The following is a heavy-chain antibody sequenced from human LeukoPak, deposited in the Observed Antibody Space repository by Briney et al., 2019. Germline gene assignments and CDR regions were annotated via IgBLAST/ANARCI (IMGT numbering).Heavy chain of an antibody. D-gene: IGHD5-18*01. J-gene: IGHJ4*02. CDR2: IKSKTDGGTT. Sequence: GGSLRLSCAASGFTFTNAWMSWVRQAPGKGVEWVGRIKSKTDGGTTDYAAPVKGRFTISRDDSKNTLYLQMNSLKTEDTAVYYCTTDPGYSYGHIDYWGQGTLVTVSS. V-gene: IGHV3-15*01. CDR1: GFTFTNAW. CDR3: TTDPGYSYGHIDY.